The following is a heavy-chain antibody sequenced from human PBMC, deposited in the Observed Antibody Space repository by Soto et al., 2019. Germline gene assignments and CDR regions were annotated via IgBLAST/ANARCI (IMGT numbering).Heavy chain of an antibody. CDR3: TRNDADYGWYFDL. CDR1: GFTFSGSA. Sequence: EVQLVESGGGLVQPGGSLKLSCAASGFTFSGSAIHWVRQASGQGLEWVGRIRSTTNNYATGYSASVIGRFIISRDDSKNTAYLQMNSLKTEDTAVYYCTRNDADYGWYFDLWGRGAQVTVSS. V-gene: IGHV3-73*02. J-gene: IGHJ2*01. CDR2: IRSTTNNYAT. D-gene: IGHD4-17*01.